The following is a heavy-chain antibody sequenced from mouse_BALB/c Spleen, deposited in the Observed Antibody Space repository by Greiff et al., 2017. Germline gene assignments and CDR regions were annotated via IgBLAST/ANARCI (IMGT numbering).Heavy chain of an antibody. CDR1: GYTFTSYW. D-gene: IGHD1-1*01. J-gene: IGHJ2*01. V-gene: IGHV1S81*02. CDR2: INPSNGRT. CDR3: ARPPLYGSSSYYFDY. Sequence: QVQLKQPGAELVKPGASVKLSCKASGYTFTSYWMHWVKQRPGQGLEWIGEINPSNGRTNYNEKFKSKATLTVDKSSSTAYMQLSSLTSEDSAVYYCARPPLYGSSSYYFDYWGQGTTLTVSS.